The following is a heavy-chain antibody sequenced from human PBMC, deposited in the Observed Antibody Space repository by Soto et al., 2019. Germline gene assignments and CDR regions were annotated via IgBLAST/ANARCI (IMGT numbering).Heavy chain of an antibody. Sequence: SETLSLTCAVSGDSISRGGYSWTWIRQPPGKALEWIGNIYDSGSTSYNPSLKSRVTMSVDTSKNQFSLRLTSVTAADTAVYFCARGSSSYYDYGMDVWGQGTTVTVS. V-gene: IGHV4-30-2*01. CDR1: GDSISRGGYS. CDR2: IYDSGST. J-gene: IGHJ6*02. CDR3: ARGSSSYYDYGMDV. D-gene: IGHD6-6*01.